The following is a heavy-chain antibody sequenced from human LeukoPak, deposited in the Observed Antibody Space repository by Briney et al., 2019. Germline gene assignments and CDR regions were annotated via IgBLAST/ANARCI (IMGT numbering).Heavy chain of an antibody. V-gene: IGHV4-59*01. CDR1: GGSISSYY. Sequence: SETLSLTCTVSGGSISSYYWSWIRQPPGKGLEWIGYIYYSGSTNYNPSLKSRVTISVDTSKNQFSLKLSSVTAADTAVYYCAKDSGLIFGVALYYFDYWGQGTLVTVSS. CDR3: AKDSGLIFGVALYYFDY. J-gene: IGHJ4*02. CDR2: IYYSGST. D-gene: IGHD3-3*01.